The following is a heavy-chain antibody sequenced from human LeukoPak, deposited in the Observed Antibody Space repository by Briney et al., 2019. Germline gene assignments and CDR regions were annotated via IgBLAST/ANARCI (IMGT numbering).Heavy chain of an antibody. CDR2: INHSGST. V-gene: IGHV4-34*01. J-gene: IGHJ5*02. CDR1: GVSFSGYY. CDR3: ARGNLEWAAGTRWFDP. Sequence: SETLSLTCAVYGVSFSGYYWSWIRQPPGKGLEWIGEINHSGSTNYNPSLKSRVTISLDTSKNQFSLKLSSVTAADTAIYYCARGNLEWAAGTRWFDPWGQGTLVTVSS. D-gene: IGHD6-13*01.